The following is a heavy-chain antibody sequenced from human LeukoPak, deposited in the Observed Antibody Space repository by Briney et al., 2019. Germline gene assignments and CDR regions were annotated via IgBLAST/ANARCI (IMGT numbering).Heavy chain of an antibody. CDR2: ISGSGGST. CDR3: AKELSTAAGTNYYYYGMDV. CDR1: GFTFSSYA. D-gene: IGHD6-13*01. Sequence: GGSLRLSCAASGFTFSSYATSWVRQAPGKGLEWVSAISGSGGSTYYADSVKGRFTISRDNSKNTLYLQMNSLRAEDTAVYYCAKELSTAAGTNYYYYGMDVWGQGTTVTVSS. J-gene: IGHJ6*02. V-gene: IGHV3-23*01.